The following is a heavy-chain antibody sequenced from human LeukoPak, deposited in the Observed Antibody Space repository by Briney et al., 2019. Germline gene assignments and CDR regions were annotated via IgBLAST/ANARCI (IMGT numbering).Heavy chain of an antibody. J-gene: IGHJ3*02. CDR2: IIPIFGTT. V-gene: IGHV1-69*06. D-gene: IGHD2-21*02. CDR1: GGTFSSNA. Sequence: ASVKVSCKASGGTFSSNAISWVRQAPGQGLEWMGGIIPIFGTTNYAQKFQGRVTITADKSTSTAYMELSSLRSEDTAMYYCARTVVVTAEHAFDIWGQGTMVTVSS. CDR3: ARTVVVTAEHAFDI.